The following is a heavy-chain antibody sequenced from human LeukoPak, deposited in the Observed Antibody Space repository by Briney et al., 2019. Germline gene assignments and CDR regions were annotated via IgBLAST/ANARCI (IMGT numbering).Heavy chain of an antibody. V-gene: IGHV1-2*02. CDR3: ARVVEDGYNYGHWFDP. J-gene: IGHJ5*02. CDR1: GYTFTGYY. D-gene: IGHD5-24*01. Sequence: ASVKVSCKASGYTFTGYYMHWVRQAPGQGLEWMGWINPNSGGTNYAQKFQGRVTKTRDTSISTAYMELSRLRSDDTAVYYCARVVEDGYNYGHWFDPWGRGTLVTVSS. CDR2: INPNSGGT.